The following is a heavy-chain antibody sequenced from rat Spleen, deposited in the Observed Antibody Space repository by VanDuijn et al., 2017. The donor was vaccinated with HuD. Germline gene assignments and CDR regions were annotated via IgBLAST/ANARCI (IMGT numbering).Heavy chain of an antibody. CDR1: GFSLNNYG. CDR2: IWGNGSP. V-gene: IGHV2-13*01. Sequence: QVQLKESGPGLVQPSQTLSLTCTVSGFSLNNYGVIWVRQPPGKGLEWMGVIWGNGSPNYNLALKSRLSISRDTSKSQVFLKMNSLQTEDTAMYFCARNRYRYTSGYYMDAWGQGASVTVSS. D-gene: IGHD1-5*01. CDR3: ARNRYRYTSGYYMDA. J-gene: IGHJ4*01.